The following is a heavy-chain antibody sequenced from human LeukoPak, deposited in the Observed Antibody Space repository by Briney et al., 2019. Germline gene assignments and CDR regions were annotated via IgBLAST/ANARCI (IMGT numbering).Heavy chain of an antibody. CDR2: IYYSGTT. Sequence: KPSETLSLTCTVSGGSISSGSYDWGWIRQPPGKGLEWIGNIYYSGTTFYNPSLKSRVTISLDTSENHFSLRLTSVTAADTAVYYCARHLRTTSWFDYWGQGTLVTVSS. CDR1: GGSISSGSYD. CDR3: ARHLRTTSWFDY. J-gene: IGHJ4*02. D-gene: IGHD2-2*01. V-gene: IGHV4-39*01.